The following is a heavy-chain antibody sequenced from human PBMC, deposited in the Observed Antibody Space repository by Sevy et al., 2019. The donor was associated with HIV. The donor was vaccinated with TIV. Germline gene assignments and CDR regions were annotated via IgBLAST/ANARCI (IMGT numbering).Heavy chain of an antibody. D-gene: IGHD6-19*01. Sequence: GGSLRLSCAASGFTFSDYYMSWIRQAPGKGLEWVSYISSSGSTIYYADSVKGRFTISRDNAKNSLYLQMNSLRAEDTAVYYCARDFPLSSVWYSDAFDIWGQGTMVTVSS. CDR3: ARDFPLSSVWYSDAFDI. CDR1: GFTFSDYY. V-gene: IGHV3-11*01. CDR2: ISSSGSTI. J-gene: IGHJ3*02.